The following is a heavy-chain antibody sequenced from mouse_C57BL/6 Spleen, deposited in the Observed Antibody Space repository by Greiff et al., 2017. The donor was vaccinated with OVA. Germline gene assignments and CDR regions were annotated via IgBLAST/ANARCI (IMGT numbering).Heavy chain of an antibody. CDR3: AREGYYGTSYGAFDY. CDR1: GYSITSGYY. J-gene: IGHJ2*01. D-gene: IGHD1-1*01. Sequence: DVQLQESGPGLVKPSQSLSLTCSVTGYSITSGYYWNWIRQFPGNKLEWMGYISYDGSNNYNPSLKNRISITRDTSKNQFFLKLNSVTTEDTATYYCAREGYYGTSYGAFDYWGQGTTLTVSS. CDR2: ISYDGSN. V-gene: IGHV3-6*01.